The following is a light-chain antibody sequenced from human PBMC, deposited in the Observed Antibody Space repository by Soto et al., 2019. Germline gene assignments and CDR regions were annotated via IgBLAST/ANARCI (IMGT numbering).Light chain of an antibody. CDR1: QGIRSN. V-gene: IGKV1-6*01. J-gene: IGKJ4*01. CDR3: LQDYSFPLT. Sequence: AIQMTQSPSSLSASVGDRGTITCRASQGIRSNLGWYHLKPGKAPKFLIDAASSLQSGVPSRFSGSGSGTDFTLTISSLQPEDFTTYYCLQDYSFPLTFGGGTKVEIK. CDR2: AAS.